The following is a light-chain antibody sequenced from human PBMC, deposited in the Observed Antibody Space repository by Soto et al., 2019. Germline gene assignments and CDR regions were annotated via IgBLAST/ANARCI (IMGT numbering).Light chain of an antibody. CDR2: GAS. V-gene: IGKV3-20*01. J-gene: IGKJ5*01. CDR1: QSVRSTS. Sequence: DIVLTKSPGTLSLSPGGRATLSCRASQSVRSTSLAWYQQKPGQAPRLLIYGASSRATGIPDRFSGGGSGTDFTLTISRLEPEDFAVYYCQHYGSSPPITFGQGTRLDIK. CDR3: QHYGSSPPIT.